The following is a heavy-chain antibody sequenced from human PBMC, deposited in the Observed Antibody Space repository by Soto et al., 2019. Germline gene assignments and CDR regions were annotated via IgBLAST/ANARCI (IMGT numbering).Heavy chain of an antibody. J-gene: IGHJ4*02. V-gene: IGHV3-30*03. Sequence: QVQLVESGGGVVQPGRSLRLSCAASGFTFSSYGMHWVRQAPGKGLEWVAVISYDGSNKYYADSVKGRFTISRDNYKHTLYLHMNSLSAEDTAVYYCAIYSSGWYPLDYWGQGTLVAVSS. CDR3: AIYSSGWYPLDY. CDR2: ISYDGSNK. CDR1: GFTFSSYG. D-gene: IGHD6-19*01.